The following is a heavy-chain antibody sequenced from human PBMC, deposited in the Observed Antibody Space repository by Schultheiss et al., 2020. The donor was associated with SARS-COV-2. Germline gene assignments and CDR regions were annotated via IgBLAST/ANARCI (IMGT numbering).Heavy chain of an antibody. Sequence: SQTLSLTCAISGDSVSSNSSAWNWIRQSPSRGLEWLGRIYHRSKWYNKYAVSVKSRITINPDTSKDQFSLQLNSVTPEDTAVYYCAREQWRVRAEGYGWFDPWGQGTLVTVSS. CDR2: IYHRSKWYN. CDR1: GDSVSSNSSA. D-gene: IGHD6-19*01. CDR3: AREQWRVRAEGYGWFDP. V-gene: IGHV6-1*01. J-gene: IGHJ5*02.